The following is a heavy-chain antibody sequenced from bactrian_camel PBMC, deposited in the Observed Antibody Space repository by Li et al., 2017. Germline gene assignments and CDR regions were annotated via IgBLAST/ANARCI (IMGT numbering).Heavy chain of an antibody. Sequence: HVQLVESGGGSVQAGGSLRLSCAGSGYTFRPHNMAWYRQVPGKERELVSRISGDHVTMYADSVKGRATITQENAKKKLSLQLKSLQTEDTAVYYCAAETIGGTASNPECKVSYWGQGTQVTVS. D-gene: IGHD1*01. V-gene: IGHV3S53*01. CDR2: ISGDHVT. J-gene: IGHJ4*01. CDR3: AAETIGGTASNPECKVSY. CDR1: GYTFRPHN.